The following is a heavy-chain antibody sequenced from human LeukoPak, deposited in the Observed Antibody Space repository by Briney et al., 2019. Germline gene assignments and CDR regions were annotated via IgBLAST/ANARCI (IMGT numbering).Heavy chain of an antibody. CDR1: GYTFTGYY. CDR2: INPNSGGT. J-gene: IGHJ3*02. D-gene: IGHD1-14*01. V-gene: IGHV1-2*02. Sequence: GASVKVSCKASGYTFTGYYIHWVRQAPGQGLEWMGWINPNSGGTNYAQKFQGRVTMTRDTSISTAYMELSRLRSDDTAVYYCARAWEPNDAFDIWGQGTMVTVSS. CDR3: ARAWEPNDAFDI.